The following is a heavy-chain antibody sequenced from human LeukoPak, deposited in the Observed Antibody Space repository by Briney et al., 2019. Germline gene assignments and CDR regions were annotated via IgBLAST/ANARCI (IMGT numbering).Heavy chain of an antibody. D-gene: IGHD2-21*02. Sequence: GGSVRLSCAASGFTFSNAWMSWVRQAPGKGLEWVGRIKSKTDGGTTDYAAPVKGRFTISRDDSKNTLYLQMNSLKTEDTAVYYCTTPLRSNCGGDCSARIYWGQGTLVTVSS. J-gene: IGHJ4*02. V-gene: IGHV3-15*01. CDR2: IKSKTDGGTT. CDR3: TTPLRSNCGGDCSARIY. CDR1: GFTFSNAW.